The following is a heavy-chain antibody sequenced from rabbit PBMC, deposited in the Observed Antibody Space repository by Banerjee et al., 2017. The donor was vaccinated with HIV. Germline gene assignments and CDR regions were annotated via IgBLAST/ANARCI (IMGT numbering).Heavy chain of an antibody. CDR3: ARGYNGDYLDL. CDR2: IYSSNGSA. D-gene: IGHD2-1*01. Sequence: QEQLEESGGDLVKPEGSLTLTCTASGFSFSSSYWICWVRQAPGKGLEWIACIYSSNGSAYYASWAKGRFTISKTSSTTVTLQMTSLTAADTATYFCARGYNGDYLDLRGPGTLVTVS. J-gene: IGHJ4*01. V-gene: IGHV1S45*01. CDR1: GFSFSSSYW.